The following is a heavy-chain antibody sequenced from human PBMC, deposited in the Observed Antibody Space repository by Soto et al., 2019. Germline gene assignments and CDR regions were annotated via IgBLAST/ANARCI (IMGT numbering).Heavy chain of an antibody. J-gene: IGHJ3*02. D-gene: IGHD6-13*01. Sequence: PSETLSLTCAVSGGSISSGGYSWSWIRHLPGKGLEWIGYIYHSGSTYYNPSLKSRVTISVDRSKNQFSLKLSSVTAADTAVYYCARHSATGHDAFDIWGQGTMVTVSS. CDR1: GGSISSGGYS. CDR2: IYHSGST. CDR3: ARHSATGHDAFDI. V-gene: IGHV4-30-2*01.